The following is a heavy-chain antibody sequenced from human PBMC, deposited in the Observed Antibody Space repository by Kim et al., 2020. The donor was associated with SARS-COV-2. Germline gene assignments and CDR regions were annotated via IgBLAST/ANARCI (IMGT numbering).Heavy chain of an antibody. Sequence: GGSLRLSCAASGFTVSSNYMSWVRQAPGKGLEWVSVIYSGGSTYYADSVKGRFTISRDNSKNTLYLQMNSLRAEDTAVYYCARDNRYYYGSGSRYYYGMDVWGQGTTVTVSS. V-gene: IGHV3-53*01. CDR1: GFTVSSNY. D-gene: IGHD3-10*01. CDR3: ARDNRYYYGSGSRYYYGMDV. J-gene: IGHJ6*02. CDR2: IYSGGST.